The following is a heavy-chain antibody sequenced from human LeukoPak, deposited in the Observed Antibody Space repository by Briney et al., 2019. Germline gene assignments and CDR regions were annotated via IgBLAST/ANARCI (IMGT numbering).Heavy chain of an antibody. CDR3: ARDLGSSGSYFDY. V-gene: IGHV3-66*02. CDR1: GFTVSSNY. J-gene: IGHJ4*02. D-gene: IGHD6-19*01. CDR2: IYSGGSA. Sequence: PGGSLRLSCAVFGFTVSSNYMSLVRQAPGKGLECVSVIYSGGSAYYTDAVKGRFTFSRDNSKNTLYLQMSRLRPEDTALYYCARDLGSSGSYFDYWGQGTLVTVSS.